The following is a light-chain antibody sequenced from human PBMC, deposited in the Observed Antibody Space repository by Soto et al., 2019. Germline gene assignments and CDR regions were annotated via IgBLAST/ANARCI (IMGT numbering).Light chain of an antibody. CDR2: GNT. J-gene: IGLJ1*01. V-gene: IGLV1-40*01. CDR1: SSNIGAGYG. CDR3: QSYDSSLSGYV. Sequence: QALLTQPPSESGAPGRSGISSSTGSSSNIGAGYGVHWYQQLPGRVPKLLIYGNTNRPSGVPDRFSGSKSDTSGSLAITGLEAEDEADYYCQSYDSSLSGYVFGTGTKVTVL.